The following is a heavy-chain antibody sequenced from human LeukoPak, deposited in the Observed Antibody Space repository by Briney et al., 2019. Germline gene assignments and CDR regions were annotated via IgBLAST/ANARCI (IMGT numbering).Heavy chain of an antibody. CDR3: ARVWELSYDY. CDR1: GLSVSSNF. J-gene: IGHJ4*02. CDR2: IYGGGST. V-gene: IGHV3-53*01. Sequence: GGSLRLSCAATGLSVSSNFMSWVRQAPGKGLEWVSVIYGGGSTYYADSVKGRFTISRDNSKNTVDLLVNSLRAEDTAVYYCARVWELSYDYWGQGTLVTVSS. D-gene: IGHD2/OR15-2a*01.